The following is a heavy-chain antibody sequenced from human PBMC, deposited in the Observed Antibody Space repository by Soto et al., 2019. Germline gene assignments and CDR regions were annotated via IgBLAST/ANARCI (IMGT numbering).Heavy chain of an antibody. CDR3: AIDISGWLDAFDI. CDR1: GGSISTYY. J-gene: IGHJ3*02. D-gene: IGHD6-19*01. CDR2: IYYSGST. Sequence: QVQLQESGPGLVKPSETLSLTCTVSGGSISTYYWSWIRQPPGKGLEWIGYIYYSGSTNYNPSLKSRVTTSVDTSKNQFSLKLSSVTDADTAVYYWAIDISGWLDAFDIWGQGTLVTVSS. V-gene: IGHV4-59*01.